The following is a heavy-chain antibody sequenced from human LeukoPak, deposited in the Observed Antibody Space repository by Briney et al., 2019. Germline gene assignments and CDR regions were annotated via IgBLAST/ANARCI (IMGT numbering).Heavy chain of an antibody. Sequence: HGGSLRLSCAASGFTFSSYGMHWVRQAPGKGLEWVAVIWYDGSNKYYADPVKGRFTISRDNSKNTLYLQMNSLRAEDTAVYYCAKDQGNIYMDLWGKGTTVTVSS. D-gene: IGHD4-23*01. J-gene: IGHJ6*03. CDR3: AKDQGNIYMDL. CDR1: GFTFSSYG. V-gene: IGHV3-33*06. CDR2: IWYDGSNK.